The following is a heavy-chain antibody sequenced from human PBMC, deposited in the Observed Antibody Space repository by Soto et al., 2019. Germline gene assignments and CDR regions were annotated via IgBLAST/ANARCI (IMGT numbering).Heavy chain of an antibody. Sequence: GGSLRLSCSASGFTFSSYAMHWVRQAPGKGLEYVSAISSNGGSTYYADSVKGRFTISRDNSKNTLYLQMSSLRAEDTAVYYYVKTLQYSYGLPHWGQGTLVTVSS. V-gene: IGHV3-64D*06. CDR2: ISSNGGST. D-gene: IGHD5-18*01. CDR1: GFTFSSYA. J-gene: IGHJ4*02. CDR3: VKTLQYSYGLPH.